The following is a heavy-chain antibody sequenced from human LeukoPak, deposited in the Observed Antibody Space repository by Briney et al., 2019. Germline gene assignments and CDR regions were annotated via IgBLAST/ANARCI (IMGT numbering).Heavy chain of an antibody. CDR1: GGSISSGDYY. Sequence: SQTLSLTCTVSGGSISSGDYYWSWIRQPPGKGLEWIGYIYYSGSTYYNPSLKSRVTISVDTSKNQFSLKLSSVTAADTAVYYCASYPWPGSYYYMDVWGKGTTVTVSS. J-gene: IGHJ6*03. CDR3: ASYPWPGSYYYMDV. CDR2: IYYSGST. D-gene: IGHD3-10*01. V-gene: IGHV4-30-4*08.